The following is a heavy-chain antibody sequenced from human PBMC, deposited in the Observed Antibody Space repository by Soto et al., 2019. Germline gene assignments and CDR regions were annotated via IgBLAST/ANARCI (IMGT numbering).Heavy chain of an antibody. Sequence: SETLSLTCAVYGGSFSGYYWSWIRQPPGKGLEWIGEINHSGSTNYNPSLKSRVTISVDTSKNQFSLKLSSVTTADTAVYYCARGHVRSNGGSYYFDYWGQGTLVTVSS. D-gene: IGHD3-10*02. V-gene: IGHV4-34*01. J-gene: IGHJ4*02. CDR1: GGSFSGYY. CDR3: ARGHVRSNGGSYYFDY. CDR2: INHSGST.